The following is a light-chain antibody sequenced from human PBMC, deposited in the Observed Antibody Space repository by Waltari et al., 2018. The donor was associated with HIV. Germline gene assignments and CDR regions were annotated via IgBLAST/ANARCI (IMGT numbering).Light chain of an antibody. J-gene: IGLJ2*01. CDR3: QAWDSTSYVV. Sequence: SYELTQPPSVSVSPGQTAIITCSGDKLGHKSVSWYQQRPGQSSLLVIYQDNKRPSGIPERFSGSNSGNTATLTIRGTQAMDEADYYCQAWDSTSYVVFGGGTKLTVL. CDR2: QDN. CDR1: KLGHKS. V-gene: IGLV3-1*01.